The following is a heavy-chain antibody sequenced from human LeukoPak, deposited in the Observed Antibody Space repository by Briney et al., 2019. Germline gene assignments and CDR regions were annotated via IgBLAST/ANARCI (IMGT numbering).Heavy chain of an antibody. CDR3: ARHPRIPRERRHYYYYMDV. CDR2: IYPGNSDT. V-gene: IGHV5-51*01. D-gene: IGHD1-1*01. Sequence: PGESLKISCKGSGDSFINYWIGWVRQMPGKGLEWMGIIYPGNSDTLYNPSFQGQVTISVDKSISTAYLQWSSLQASDTAMYYCARHPRIPRERRHYYYYMDVWGKGTTVTVSS. J-gene: IGHJ6*03. CDR1: GDSFINYW.